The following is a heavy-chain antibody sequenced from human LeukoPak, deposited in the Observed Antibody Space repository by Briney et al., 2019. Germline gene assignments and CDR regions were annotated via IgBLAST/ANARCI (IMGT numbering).Heavy chain of an antibody. Sequence: GGSLRLSCAALEFAFSSYAMSWFRQAPGKGLEWFSGIIGSGGITYYADSVQGRFTISRDNSKNTLYLEMNSLRAEDTAVYYCAKDVGSGSGVCDIWGQGTWVTVLS. D-gene: IGHD2-15*01. CDR2: IIGSGGIT. V-gene: IGHV3-23*01. CDR1: EFAFSSYA. J-gene: IGHJ3*02. CDR3: AKDVGSGSGVCDI.